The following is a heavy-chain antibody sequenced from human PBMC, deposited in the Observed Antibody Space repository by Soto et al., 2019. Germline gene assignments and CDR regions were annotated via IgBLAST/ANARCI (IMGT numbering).Heavy chain of an antibody. Sequence: GGSLRLSCAASGFTFTNAWMNWVRQAPGKGLEWVGRIKSTSDGGTTDYAAPVKGGFTVSRDDSKNTLYLQMDSLKTEDTAFYFFFIDCRTQSPPLHSGPTLLVYDS. CDR1: GFTFTNAW. D-gene: IGHD6-6*01. J-gene: IGHJ5*01. V-gene: IGHV3-15*07. CDR3: FIDCRTQSPPLHSGPTLLVYDS. CDR2: IKSTSDGGTT.